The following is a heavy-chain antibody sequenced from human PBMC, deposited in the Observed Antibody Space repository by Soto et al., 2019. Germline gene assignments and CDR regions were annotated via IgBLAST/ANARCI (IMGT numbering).Heavy chain of an antibody. J-gene: IGHJ4*02. V-gene: IGHV1-18*01. CDR2: ISAYSGDT. CDR3: AVLYCSSTSCYPDY. D-gene: IGHD2-2*01. Sequence: QLVQSGGEVKKPGASVKVSCRASGYTFTSFRITWVRQAPGQGLEWMGWISAYSGDTNYAQRFQSRVTMTTDTSTSTAYMEVQSLRSDDTAVYYCAVLYCSSTSCYPDYWGQGNRVTVSS. CDR1: GYTFTSFR.